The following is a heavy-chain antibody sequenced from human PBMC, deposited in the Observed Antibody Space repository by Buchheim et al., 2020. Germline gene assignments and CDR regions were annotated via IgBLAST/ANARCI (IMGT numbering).Heavy chain of an antibody. Sequence: QVQLQESGPGLVKPSQTLSLTCTVSGGSISSGGYYWSWIRQHPGKGLEWIGYIYYSGTTYYNPSLTRRVTISVDTSKHPFSLKLSSVTAADTAVYYCARGRTSGGGNWFDPWGQGTL. CDR2: IYYSGTT. CDR1: GGSISSGGYY. D-gene: IGHD2-15*01. CDR3: ARGRTSGGGNWFDP. J-gene: IGHJ5*02. V-gene: IGHV4-31*03.